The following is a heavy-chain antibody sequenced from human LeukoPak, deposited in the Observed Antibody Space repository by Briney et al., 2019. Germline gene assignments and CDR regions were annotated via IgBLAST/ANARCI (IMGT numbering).Heavy chain of an antibody. V-gene: IGHV4-59*08. CDR3: ARHGIVDSSRKYYFDY. CDR2: IYYSGST. CDR1: GGSISTFY. J-gene: IGHJ4*02. Sequence: PSETLSLTCSVSGGSISTFYWSWIRQPPGKGLEWIGYIYYSGSTSYNPSLKSRVTISVDTSKNQFSLDLSSVTAADTAVYYCARHGIVDSSRKYYFDYWGQGTLVTVSS. D-gene: IGHD6-13*01.